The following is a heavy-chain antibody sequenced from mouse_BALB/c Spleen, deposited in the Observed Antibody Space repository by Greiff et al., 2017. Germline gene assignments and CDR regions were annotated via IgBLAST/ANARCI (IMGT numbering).Heavy chain of an antibody. V-gene: IGHV5-6-3*01. CDR3: ARARALLQRRGAMDY. J-gene: IGHJ4*01. CDR1: GFTFSSYG. Sequence: EVKLLESGGGLVQPGGSLKLSCAASGFTFSSYGMSWVRQTPDKRLELVATINSNGGSTYYTDSVKGHFTITRDNAKTTLYLQMSSLKSEDTALYYCARARALLQRRGAMDYWGQGTSVTVSS. CDR2: INSNGGST. D-gene: IGHD2-3*01.